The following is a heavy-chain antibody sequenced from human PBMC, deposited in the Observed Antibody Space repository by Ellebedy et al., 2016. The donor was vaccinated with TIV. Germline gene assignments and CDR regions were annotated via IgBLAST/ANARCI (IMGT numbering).Heavy chain of an antibody. V-gene: IGHV3-7*01. CDR3: ARENGYYFDY. CDR2: MRQDGREE. D-gene: IGHD6-25*01. J-gene: IGHJ4*02. Sequence: GESLKISCAASGFTLSTYWMNWVRQAPGKGLEWVASMRQDGREEYFLDSVKGRFTISRDNTKNSLYLQMNSLRAEDTAVYFCARENGYYFDYWGQGTLVIVSS. CDR1: GFTLSTYW.